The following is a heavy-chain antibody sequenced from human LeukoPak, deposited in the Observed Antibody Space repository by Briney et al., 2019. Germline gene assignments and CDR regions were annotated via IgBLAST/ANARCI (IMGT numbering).Heavy chain of an antibody. D-gene: IGHD1-26*01. J-gene: IGHJ4*02. Sequence: GGSLRLSCAASGFTFSDYYMSWIRQAPGKGLEWVSYISSSGSTIYYADSVKGRFTISRDNAKNSLYLQMNSLRAEDTAVYYCAKVRGSYELDYFDYWGQGTLVTVSS. V-gene: IGHV3-11*04. CDR2: ISSSGSTI. CDR3: AKVRGSYELDYFDY. CDR1: GFTFSDYY.